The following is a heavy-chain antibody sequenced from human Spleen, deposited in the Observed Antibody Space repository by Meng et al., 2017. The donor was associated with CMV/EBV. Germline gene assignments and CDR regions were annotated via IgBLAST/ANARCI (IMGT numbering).Heavy chain of an antibody. CDR1: GGSFSGYY. CDR2: INHSGST. Sequence: SETLSLTCAVYGGSFSGYYWSWIRQAPGKGLEWIGEINHSGSTNYNPSLKSRVTISVDTSKNQFSLKLSSVTAADTAVYYCARRRIQLWLGGYYFDYWGQGTLVTVSS. CDR3: ARRRIQLWLGGYYFDY. V-gene: IGHV4-34*01. D-gene: IGHD5-18*01. J-gene: IGHJ4*02.